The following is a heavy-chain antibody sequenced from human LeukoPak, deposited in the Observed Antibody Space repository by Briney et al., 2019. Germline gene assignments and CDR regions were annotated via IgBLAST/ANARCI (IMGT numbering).Heavy chain of an antibody. D-gene: IGHD3-3*01. CDR1: GFTFSSYG. Sequence: GGSLRLSCAASGFTFSSYGMHWVRQAPGKGLEWVAVIWYDGSNKYYADSVKGRFTFSRDNSKNTLYLQMNSLRAEDTAVYYCARALGVVSDFDYWGQGTLVTVSS. CDR3: ARALGVVSDFDY. J-gene: IGHJ4*02. CDR2: IWYDGSNK. V-gene: IGHV3-33*01.